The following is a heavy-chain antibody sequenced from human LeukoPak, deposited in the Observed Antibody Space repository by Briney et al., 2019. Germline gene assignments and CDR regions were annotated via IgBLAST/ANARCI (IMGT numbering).Heavy chain of an antibody. V-gene: IGHV1-46*01. CDR1: GYTFTSYY. J-gene: IGHJ4*02. D-gene: IGHD3-22*01. Sequence: ASVKVSCKASGYTFTSYYMHWVRQAPGQGLEWMGIINPSGGSTSYAQKFQGRVTMTRDTSTSTVYMELSSLRSGDTAVYYCARANAPYYYDSSAPTDYWGQGTLVTVSS. CDR3: ARANAPYYYDSSAPTDY. CDR2: INPSGGST.